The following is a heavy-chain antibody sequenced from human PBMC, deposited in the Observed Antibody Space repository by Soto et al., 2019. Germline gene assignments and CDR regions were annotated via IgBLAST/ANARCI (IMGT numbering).Heavy chain of an antibody. V-gene: IGHV3-7*01. D-gene: IGHD2-8*01. CDR2: IKQDGSEK. CDR1: GFTFSSYW. CDR3: ARGYWDIVLMVYAAYYYMDV. J-gene: IGHJ6*03. Sequence: EVQLVESGGGLVQPGGSLRLSCAASGFTFSSYWMSWVRLAPGKGLEWVANIKQDGSEKYYVDSVKGRFTISRDNAKNSLYLQMNSLRAEDTAVYYCARGYWDIVLMVYAAYYYMDVWGKGTTVTVSS.